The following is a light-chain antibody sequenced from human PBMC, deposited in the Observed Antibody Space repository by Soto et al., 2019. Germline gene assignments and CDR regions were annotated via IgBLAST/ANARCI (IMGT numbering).Light chain of an antibody. J-gene: IGKJ1*01. V-gene: IGKV3-11*01. CDR3: QQRSNWPPWT. CDR1: QSISSY. CDR2: GAS. Sequence: EVVLTQSPDTLSLPPGERATLSCRASQSISSYLAWYQQKPGQAPRLLIYGASTRATGIPARFSGSGSGTDFTLTISSLEPEDFAVYYCQQRSNWPPWTFGQGTKVDIK.